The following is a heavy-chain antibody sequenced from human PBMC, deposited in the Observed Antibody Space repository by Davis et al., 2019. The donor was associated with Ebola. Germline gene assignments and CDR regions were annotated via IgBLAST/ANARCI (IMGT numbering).Heavy chain of an antibody. J-gene: IGHJ4*02. V-gene: IGHV3-49*04. Sequence: GESLKISCTASGFTFGDYAMSWVRQAPGKGLEWVGFIRSKAYGGTTEYAASVKGRFTISRDDSKSIAYLQMNSLKTEDTAVYYCTREGVDTAMVYDYWGQGTLVTVSS. D-gene: IGHD5-18*01. CDR3: TREGVDTAMVYDY. CDR1: GFTFGDYA. CDR2: IRSKAYGGTT.